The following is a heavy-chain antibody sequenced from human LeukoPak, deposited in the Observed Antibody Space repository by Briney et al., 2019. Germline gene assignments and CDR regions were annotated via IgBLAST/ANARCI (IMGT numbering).Heavy chain of an antibody. V-gene: IGHV4-34*01. Sequence: ASETLSLTCAVYGGSFSGYYWSWIRQPRGKGLEWIGEINHSGSTNYNPSLKSRVTISVDTSKNQFSLKLSSVTAADTAVYYCARAYQNYYYYYMDVWGKGTTVTVSS. D-gene: IGHD2-2*01. CDR1: GGSFSGYY. J-gene: IGHJ6*03. CDR3: ARAYQNYYYYYMDV. CDR2: INHSGST.